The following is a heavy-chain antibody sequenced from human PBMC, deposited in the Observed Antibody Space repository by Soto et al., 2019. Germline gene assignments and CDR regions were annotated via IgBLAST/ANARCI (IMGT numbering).Heavy chain of an antibody. J-gene: IGHJ6*02. Sequence: SQTLSLTCAISGDSVSSNSAAWNWIRQSPSRGLEWLGRTYYRSKWYNDYAVSVKSRITINPDTSKNQNSLQLNSVTPEDTAVYYCARDLAARPNYYYGMDVWGQGTTVTVSS. V-gene: IGHV6-1*01. CDR3: ARDLAARPNYYYGMDV. CDR2: TYYRSKWYN. CDR1: GDSVSSNSAA. D-gene: IGHD6-6*01.